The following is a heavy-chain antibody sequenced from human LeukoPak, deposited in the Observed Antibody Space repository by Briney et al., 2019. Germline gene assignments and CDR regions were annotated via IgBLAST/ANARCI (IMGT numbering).Heavy chain of an antibody. CDR3: ARYSDF. CDR2: ISSSGIAI. J-gene: IGHJ4*02. V-gene: IGHV3-48*03. D-gene: IGHD2-21*01. Sequence: GGSLRLSCATSGFTFSSYEMNWVRQAPGKGLEWVPSISSSGIAIYYADSVKGRFTISRDNAKNSLYLQMNSLRDEDTAMYYCARYSDFWGQGTLVTVSS. CDR1: GFTFSSYE.